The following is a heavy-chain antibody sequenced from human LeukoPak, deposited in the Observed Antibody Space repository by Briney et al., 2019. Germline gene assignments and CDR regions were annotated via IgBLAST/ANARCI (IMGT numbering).Heavy chain of an antibody. V-gene: IGHV4-34*01. CDR2: INHSGST. CDR3: ARGQVVVGLKYHFYYYMDV. J-gene: IGHJ6*03. CDR1: GGSFSGYY. D-gene: IGHD2-15*01. Sequence: PSETLSLTCAVYGGSFSGYYWSWIRQPPGKGLEWIGEINHSGSTNYNPSLKSRVTISVDTSKNQFSLKLSSVTAADTAGYYWARGQVVVGLKYHFYYYMDVLGKGTTVTVSS.